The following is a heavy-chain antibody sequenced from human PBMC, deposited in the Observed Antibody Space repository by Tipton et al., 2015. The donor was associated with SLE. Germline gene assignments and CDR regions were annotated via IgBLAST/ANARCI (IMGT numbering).Heavy chain of an antibody. CDR3: GTTSGDYGMDV. CDR1: GFTFSDYW. V-gene: IGHV3-74*01. CDR2: IYSDGSST. J-gene: IGHJ6*02. D-gene: IGHD2-15*01. Sequence: SLRLSCAASGFTFSDYWMHWVRQAPGKGLVWVSRIYSDGSSTNYADSVKGRFIISRDNAKNTLYLQMNSLRAEDTAVYYCGTTSGDYGMDVWGQGTAVTVSS.